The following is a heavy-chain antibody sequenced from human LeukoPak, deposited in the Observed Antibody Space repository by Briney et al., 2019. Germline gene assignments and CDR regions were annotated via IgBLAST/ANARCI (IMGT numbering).Heavy chain of an antibody. D-gene: IGHD3-22*01. J-gene: IGHJ5*02. CDR3: ARDYYYDSSGYWFDP. Sequence: GASVKVSCKASGGTFSSYAISWVRQAPGQGLEWMGGIIPIFGTANYAQKFQGRVTITADKSTSTAYMELSSLRSDDTAVYYCARDYYYDSSGYWFDPWGQGTLVTVSS. V-gene: IGHV1-69*06. CDR1: GGTFSSYA. CDR2: IIPIFGTA.